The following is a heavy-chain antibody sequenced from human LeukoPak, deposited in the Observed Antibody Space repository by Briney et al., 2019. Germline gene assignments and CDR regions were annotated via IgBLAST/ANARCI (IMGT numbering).Heavy chain of an antibody. CDR2: IRSKAHNYAT. CDR1: GFTFSGFA. CDR3: ARDQYLDY. V-gene: IGHV3-73*01. Sequence: GGSLRLSCAASGFTFSGFAFHWVRQASGKGLEWVGRIRSKAHNYATVYAASVKGRFTISRDDSKNATYLQMNSLKTEDTAVYYCARDQYLDYRGQGTLVTVSS. J-gene: IGHJ4*02.